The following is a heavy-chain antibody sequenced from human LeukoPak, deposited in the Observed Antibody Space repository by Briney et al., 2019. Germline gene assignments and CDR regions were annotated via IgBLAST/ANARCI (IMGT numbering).Heavy chain of an antibody. D-gene: IGHD3-22*01. Sequence: RGSLRLSCVASGFTVSSDDMSWVRQAPGKGLVWVSRINSDGSSTSYADSVKGRFTISRDNAKNTLYLQMNSLRAEDTAVYYCARGDYYGSSAYSDYWGQGTLVTVSS. CDR3: ARGDYYGSSAYSDY. J-gene: IGHJ4*02. V-gene: IGHV3-74*01. CDR2: INSDGSST. CDR1: GFTVSSDD.